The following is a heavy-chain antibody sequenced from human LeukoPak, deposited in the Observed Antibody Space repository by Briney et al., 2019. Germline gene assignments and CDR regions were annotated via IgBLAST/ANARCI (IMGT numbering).Heavy chain of an antibody. V-gene: IGHV1-2*02. D-gene: IGHD3-22*01. Sequence: ASVKVSCKASAYTFTGYYMHWVRQAPGQGLEWMGWINPNSGGTNYAQKFQGRVTMTRDTSISTAYMELSRLRSDDTAVYYCARAEVVVNDFDYWGQGTLVTVSS. CDR1: AYTFTGYY. CDR3: ARAEVVVNDFDY. J-gene: IGHJ4*02. CDR2: INPNSGGT.